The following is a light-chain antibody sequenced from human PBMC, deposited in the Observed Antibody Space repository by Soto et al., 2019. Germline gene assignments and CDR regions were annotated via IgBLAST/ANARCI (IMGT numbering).Light chain of an antibody. J-gene: IGKJ4*01. CDR3: QQYNNWPPPLT. CDR2: GAS. V-gene: IGKV3-15*01. CDR1: QSVSSN. Sequence: EIVMTQSPATLSGSPGERATLSCRASQSVSSNLAWYQQKPGQAPRLLIYGASTRATGIPARFSGSGSGTEFTLTIRSLQSEDFAVYYCQQYNNWPPPLTFGGGTKVEI.